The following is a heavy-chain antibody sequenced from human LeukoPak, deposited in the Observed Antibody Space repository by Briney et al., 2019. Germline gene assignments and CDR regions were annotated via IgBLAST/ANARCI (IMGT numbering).Heavy chain of an antibody. J-gene: IGHJ4*02. D-gene: IGHD3-22*01. V-gene: IGHV4-4*07. CDR1: GASINSYY. Sequence: SDTQSLTCTVSGASINSYYWSWIRQPAGKGLEWLGHIYTSGSTNYNPSLKSRVTISVDTSKIQFSLKLSSVTAADTAVYCGRGYYESSGYYSHGRRVYFDYWGQGTLVTVSS. CDR3: RGYYESSGYYSHGRRVYFDY. CDR2: IYTSGST.